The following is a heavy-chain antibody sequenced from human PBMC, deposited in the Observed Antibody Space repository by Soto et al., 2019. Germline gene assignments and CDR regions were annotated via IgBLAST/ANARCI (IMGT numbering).Heavy chain of an antibody. CDR1: GGTFSSYA. J-gene: IGHJ4*02. CDR2: IIPIFGTA. V-gene: IGHV1-69*13. D-gene: IGHD2-2*01. CDR3: ASSYCISTSCYASGDY. Sequence: ASVKVSCKASGGTFSSYAISWVRQAPGQGLEWMGGIIPIFGTADYAQKFQGRVTITADESTSTAYMELSSLRSEDTAVYYCASSYCISTSCYASGDYWGQGTLVTVSS.